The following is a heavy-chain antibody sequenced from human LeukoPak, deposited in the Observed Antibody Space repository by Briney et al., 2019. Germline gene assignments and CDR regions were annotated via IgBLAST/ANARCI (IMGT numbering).Heavy chain of an antibody. D-gene: IGHD2-8*01. CDR1: GGSISSYY. CDR3: ARGVGKMVYAIYWDY. J-gene: IGHJ4*02. V-gene: IGHV4-34*01. CDR2: INHSGST. Sequence: SETLSLTCTVSGGSISSYYWSWIRQPPGKGLEWIGEINHSGSTNYNPSLKSRVTLSVDTSKNQFSLKLSSVTAADTAVYYCARGVGKMVYAIYWDYWGQGTLVTVSS.